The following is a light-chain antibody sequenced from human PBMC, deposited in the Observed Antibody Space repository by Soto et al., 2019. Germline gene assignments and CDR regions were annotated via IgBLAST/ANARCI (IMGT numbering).Light chain of an antibody. J-gene: IGKJ1*01. Sequence: DIQMTQSPSTLSASVGDRVSMTCRASQSISDTLAWYQQKPGKAPKLLMYGVSSLERGVPSRFSGSGSGTEFTLTISSLQPDDFATYYCQQYDTYSRTLGQGTKVDTK. CDR2: GVS. CDR1: QSISDT. V-gene: IGKV1-5*01. CDR3: QQYDTYSRT.